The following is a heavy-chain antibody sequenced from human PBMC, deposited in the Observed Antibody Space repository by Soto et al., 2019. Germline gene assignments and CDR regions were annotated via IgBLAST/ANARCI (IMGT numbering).Heavy chain of an antibody. J-gene: IGHJ4*02. V-gene: IGHV1-2*04. CDR3: AREGVVVPAALTGYFDY. Sequence: QVKLVQSGAEVKKPGASVKVSCKASGYTFTGYYMHWVRQAPGQGLEWMGWINPNSGGTNYAQKFQGWVTMTRDTSISTAYMELSRLRSDDTAVYYCAREGVVVPAALTGYFDYWGQGTLVTVSS. D-gene: IGHD2-2*01. CDR1: GYTFTGYY. CDR2: INPNSGGT.